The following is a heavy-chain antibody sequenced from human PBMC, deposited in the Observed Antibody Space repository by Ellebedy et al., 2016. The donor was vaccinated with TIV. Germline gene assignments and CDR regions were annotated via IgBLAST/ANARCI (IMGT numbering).Heavy chain of an antibody. J-gene: IGHJ3*02. CDR3: ARSYGDYDGAFDI. CDR2: IIPIFGTA. Sequence: ASVKVSCKASGYTFTSYGISWVRQAPGQGLEWMGGIIPIFGTANYAQKFQGRVTITADESTSTAYMELRSLRSDDTAVYYCARSYGDYDGAFDIWGQGTMVTVSS. V-gene: IGHV1-69*13. D-gene: IGHD4-17*01. CDR1: GYTFTSYG.